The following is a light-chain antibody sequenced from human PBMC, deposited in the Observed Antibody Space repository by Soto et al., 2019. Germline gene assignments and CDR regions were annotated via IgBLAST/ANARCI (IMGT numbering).Light chain of an antibody. Sequence: EIVLTQSPGTLSLSPGERATLSCRASQSISSSYLAWYQQKPGQAPRLLIYGTSNRATGIPDRFSGSGSRTDFTLTISRLEPEDFAVYYCQQYDSAPPYTFGQGTKLEI. CDR2: GTS. CDR1: QSISSSY. J-gene: IGKJ2*01. V-gene: IGKV3-20*01. CDR3: QQYDSAPPYT.